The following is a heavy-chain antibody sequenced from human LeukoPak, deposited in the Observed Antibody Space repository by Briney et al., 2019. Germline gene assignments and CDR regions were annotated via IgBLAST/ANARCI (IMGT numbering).Heavy chain of an antibody. CDR2: IYHSGST. J-gene: IGHJ3*02. CDR1: GYSISSGYY. CDR3: AREASSGWYDHDAFDI. Sequence: PSETLSLTCTVSGYSISSGYYWGWIRQPPGKGLEWIGSIYHSGSTYYNPSLKSRVTISVDTSKNQFSLKLNSVTAADTAVYYCAREASSGWYDHDAFDIWGQGTMVTVSS. V-gene: IGHV4-38-2*02. D-gene: IGHD6-19*01.